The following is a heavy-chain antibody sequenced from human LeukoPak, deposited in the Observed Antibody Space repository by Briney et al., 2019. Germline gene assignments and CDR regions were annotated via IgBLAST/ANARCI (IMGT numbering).Heavy chain of an antibody. Sequence: PSQTLSLTCTVSGGSISSGSYYWSWIRQPAGKGLEWIGRIYTSGSTNYNPSLKSRVTISVDTSKNQFSLKLSSVTAADTAVYYCARDTPSNTSPFYYYYYMDVWGKGTTVTISS. CDR3: ARDTPSNTSPFYYYYYMDV. V-gene: IGHV4-61*02. CDR2: IYTSGST. CDR1: GGSISSGSYY. D-gene: IGHD2-2*01. J-gene: IGHJ6*03.